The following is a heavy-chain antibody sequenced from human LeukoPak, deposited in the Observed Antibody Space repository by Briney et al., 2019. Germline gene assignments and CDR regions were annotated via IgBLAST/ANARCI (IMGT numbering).Heavy chain of an antibody. D-gene: IGHD3-10*01. CDR1: GFTFDDYA. Sequence: GGSLRLSCAASGFTFDDYAMHWVRQAPGKGLEWVSGISWNSGSIGYADSVKGRFTISRDNAKNSLYLQMNSLRAEDTALYYCAKREGYYGSGSYYSAWGQGTLVTVSS. V-gene: IGHV3-9*01. CDR2: ISWNSGSI. CDR3: AKREGYYGSGSYYSA. J-gene: IGHJ5*02.